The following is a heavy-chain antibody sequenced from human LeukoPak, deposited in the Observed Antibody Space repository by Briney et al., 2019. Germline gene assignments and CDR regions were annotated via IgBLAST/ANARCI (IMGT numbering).Heavy chain of an antibody. J-gene: IGHJ3*02. CDR1: GGSISSNSYY. D-gene: IGHD2-15*01. CDR2: ISSSSSTI. CDR3: ARDRWQLDAFDI. Sequence: ETLSLTCTVSGGSISSNSYYWGWVRQAPGKGLEWVSYISSSSSTIYYADSVKGRFTISRDNAKNSLYLQMNSLRAEDTAVYYCARDRWQLDAFDIWGQGTMVTVSS. V-gene: IGHV3-48*01.